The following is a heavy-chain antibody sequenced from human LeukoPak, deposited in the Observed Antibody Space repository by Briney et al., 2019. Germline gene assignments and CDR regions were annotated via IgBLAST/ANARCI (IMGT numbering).Heavy chain of an antibody. Sequence: QAGGSLRLSCAASGFIFSSYCMTWVRQAPGKGLEWVATIMADGSEEYYVDSVKGRFTISRDNANYSLYLQMNSLRADDTAVYYCARDPWTDYWGQGTLVTVSS. J-gene: IGHJ4*02. V-gene: IGHV3-7*01. CDR3: ARDPWTDY. D-gene: IGHD3/OR15-3a*01. CDR1: GFIFSSYC. CDR2: IMADGSEE.